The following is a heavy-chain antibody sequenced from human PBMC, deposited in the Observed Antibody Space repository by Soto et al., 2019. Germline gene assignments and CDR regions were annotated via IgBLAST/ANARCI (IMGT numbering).Heavy chain of an antibody. CDR1: GGSISSGDYY. CDR2: IYYSGST. J-gene: IGHJ4*02. V-gene: IGHV4-30-4*01. D-gene: IGHD6-13*01. Sequence: ASETLSLTCAVSGGSISSGDYYWSWLRQPPGKGLEWIGYIYYSGSTYYNPSFKSRVTISVDTSKNQFSLKLSSVTAADTAVYYCARGAAAGTGYFDYWGQGTLVTVSS. CDR3: ARGAAAGTGYFDY.